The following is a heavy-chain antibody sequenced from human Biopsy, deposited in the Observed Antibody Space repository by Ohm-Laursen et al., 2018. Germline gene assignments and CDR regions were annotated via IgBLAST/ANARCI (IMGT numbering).Heavy chain of an antibody. D-gene: IGHD2-15*01. Sequence: SLRLSCTASGFSFSSYWMHWVRHGPGKGLVWVSRINIDGSTTRYADSVKGRFTISRDNAKDSLYLQMNGLRAEDTAVYYCARAYPPPGRRLVVVAGDFDCWGQGTRVTVSS. J-gene: IGHJ4*02. CDR1: GFSFSSYW. V-gene: IGHV3-74*01. CDR2: INIDGSTT. CDR3: ARAYPPPGRRLVVVAGDFDC.